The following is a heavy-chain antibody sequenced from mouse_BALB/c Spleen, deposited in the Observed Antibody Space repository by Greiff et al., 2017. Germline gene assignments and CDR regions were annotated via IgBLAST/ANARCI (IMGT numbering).Heavy chain of an antibody. CDR3: TRMITGYFDY. D-gene: IGHD2-4*01. Sequence: LQQSGGGLVQPGGSMKLSCVASGFTFSNYWMNWVRQSPEKGLEWVAEIRLKSNNYATHYAESVKGRFTISRDDSKSSVYLQMNNLRAEDTGIYYCTRMITGYFDYWGQGTTLTVSS. V-gene: IGHV6-6*02. CDR2: IRLKSNNYAT. J-gene: IGHJ2*01. CDR1: GFTFSNYW.